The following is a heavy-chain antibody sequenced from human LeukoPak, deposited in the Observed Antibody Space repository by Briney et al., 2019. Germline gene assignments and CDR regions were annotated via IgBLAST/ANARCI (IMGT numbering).Heavy chain of an antibody. CDR2: INPSGGST. J-gene: IGHJ4*02. Sequence: ASVKVSCKASGGTFSSYAISWVRQAPGQGLEWMGIINPSGGSTSYAQEFQGRVTMTRDTSTSTVYMELSSLRSEDTAVYYCARDAFGYGGYEKIDYWGQGTLVTVSS. D-gene: IGHD5-12*01. CDR3: ARDAFGYGGYEKIDY. CDR1: GGTFSSYA. V-gene: IGHV1-46*01.